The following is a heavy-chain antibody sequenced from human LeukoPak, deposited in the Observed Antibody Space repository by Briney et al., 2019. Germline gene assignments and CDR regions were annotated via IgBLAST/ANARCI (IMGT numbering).Heavy chain of an antibody. CDR2: ISSSSSYI. CDR1: GFTFSSYS. CDR3: ASFSSRGYTYEGFDP. D-gene: IGHD5-18*01. Sequence: GGSLRLSCAASGFTFSSYSMNWVRQAPGKGLEWVSSISSSSSYIYCADSVKGRFTISRDNAKNSLYLQMNSLRAEDTAVNYCASFSSRGYTYEGFDPWGQGTLVTVSS. J-gene: IGHJ5*02. V-gene: IGHV3-21*01.